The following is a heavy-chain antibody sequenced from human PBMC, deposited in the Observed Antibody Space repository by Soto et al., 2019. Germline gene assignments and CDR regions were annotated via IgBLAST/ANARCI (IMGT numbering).Heavy chain of an antibody. Sequence: GASVKVSCKASGGTFSSYAISWVRQAPGQGLEWMGGIIPIFGTANYAQKFQGRVTITADESTSTAYMELSSLRSEDTAVYYCARVPSNPDYGDLYYFDYWGQGTLVTVSS. J-gene: IGHJ4*02. CDR1: GGTFSSYA. CDR3: ARVPSNPDYGDLYYFDY. D-gene: IGHD4-17*01. V-gene: IGHV1-69*13. CDR2: IIPIFGTA.